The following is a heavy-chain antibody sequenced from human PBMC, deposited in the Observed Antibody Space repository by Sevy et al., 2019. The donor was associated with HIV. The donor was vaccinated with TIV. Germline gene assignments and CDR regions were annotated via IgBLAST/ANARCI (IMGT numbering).Heavy chain of an antibody. CDR3: ARADDYSNYILDY. CDR2: ISYDGSNK. V-gene: IGHV3-30-3*01. CDR1: GFTFSSYA. D-gene: IGHD4-4*01. J-gene: IGHJ4*02. Sequence: GESLRLSCAASGFTFSSYAMHWVRQAPGKGLEWVAVISYDGSNKYYADSVKGRFTISRDNSKNTLYLQMNSLRAEDTAVYYCARADDYSNYILDYWGQGTLVTVSS.